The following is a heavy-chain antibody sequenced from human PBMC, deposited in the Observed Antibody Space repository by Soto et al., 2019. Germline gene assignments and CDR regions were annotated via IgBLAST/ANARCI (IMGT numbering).Heavy chain of an antibody. CDR2: IWYDGSNK. CDR1: GFTFSSYG. D-gene: IGHD1-26*01. Sequence: QVQLVESGGGVVQPGRSLRLSGAASGFTFSSYGMHWVRQAPGKGLEWVAVIWYDGSNKYYADSVQGRFTISRDNSKNSLYLQMNSLRAEDTAVYYCARGDEWELPIGYDYWGQGTLVTVSS. V-gene: IGHV3-33*01. J-gene: IGHJ4*02. CDR3: ARGDEWELPIGYDY.